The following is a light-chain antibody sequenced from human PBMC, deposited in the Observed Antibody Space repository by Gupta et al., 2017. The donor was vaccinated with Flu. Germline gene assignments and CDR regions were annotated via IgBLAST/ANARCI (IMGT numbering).Light chain of an antibody. Sequence: EIVLTQSPGTLSLSPGEGATLSCRASQSVSNSHLAWYQQKPGQAPRLLIYGVSSRATGIPDRFSGSGSGTDFTLTISRVEPEDCAVYDCQQHSRSGDSFGQGTKLEIK. CDR3: QQHSRSGDS. V-gene: IGKV3-20*01. CDR1: QSVSNSH. CDR2: GVS. J-gene: IGKJ2*03.